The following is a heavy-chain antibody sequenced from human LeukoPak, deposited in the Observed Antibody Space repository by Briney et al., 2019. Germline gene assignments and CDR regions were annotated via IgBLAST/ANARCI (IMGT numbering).Heavy chain of an antibody. V-gene: IGHV3-23*01. CDR3: AKGTSAYPWRFDY. CDR1: GFTFSTYA. J-gene: IGHJ4*02. Sequence: GGSLRLSCAASGFTFSTYAMSWVRQSPGTGLEWVSGITHSGENRYCADYVKGRFTISRDDSKNTVYLQMNSLRVEDTAVYYCAKGTSAYPWRFDYWGQGAQIVVSA. D-gene: IGHD1/OR15-1a*01. CDR2: ITHSGENR.